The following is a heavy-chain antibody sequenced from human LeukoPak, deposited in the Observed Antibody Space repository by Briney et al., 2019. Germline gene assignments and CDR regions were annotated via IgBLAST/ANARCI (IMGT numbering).Heavy chain of an antibody. CDR2: IYPGDSET. CDR3: ARHSGQRGGNDY. Sequence: GESLKISCKGSEYSFASYWIAWVRQMPGRGLEWMGIIYPGDSETRYSPSFQGQVTTSADKAIMTAYLQWSSLKASDTAIYLCARHSGQRGGNDYWGQGTLVTVSS. CDR1: EYSFASYW. J-gene: IGHJ4*02. D-gene: IGHD3-16*01. V-gene: IGHV5-51*01.